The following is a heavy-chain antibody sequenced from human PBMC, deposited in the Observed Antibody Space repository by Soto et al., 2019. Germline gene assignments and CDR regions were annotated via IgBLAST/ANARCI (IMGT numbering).Heavy chain of an antibody. V-gene: IGHV3-11*05. D-gene: IGHD4-17*01. J-gene: IGHJ2*01. CDR1: GFTFSDYY. CDR3: ARAYGRDRYFDL. Sequence: QVQLVESGGDLVKPGGSLRLSCAASGFTFSDYYMNWIRQAPGKGLEWVSYISSRSRYTNSADSVKGRFTISRDNAKNSLLLQMNSLRAEDTAVYYCARAYGRDRYFDLWGRGTLVTVSS. CDR2: ISSRSRYT.